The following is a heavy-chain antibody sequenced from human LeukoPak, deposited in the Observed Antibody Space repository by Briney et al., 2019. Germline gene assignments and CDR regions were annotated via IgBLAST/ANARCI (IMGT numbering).Heavy chain of an antibody. J-gene: IGHJ4*02. Sequence: ADTLSLTCTVSGGSFSSYYWSWLRQPAGKGLEWIGRIYTSGSTNYHPSLKSRVTMSVDTSKDQFSLKLSSVTAADTAVYYCARALSSRFDYWGQGTLVTVCS. CDR2: IYTSGST. CDR3: ARALSSRFDY. CDR1: GGSFSSYY. D-gene: IGHD6-13*01. V-gene: IGHV4-4*07.